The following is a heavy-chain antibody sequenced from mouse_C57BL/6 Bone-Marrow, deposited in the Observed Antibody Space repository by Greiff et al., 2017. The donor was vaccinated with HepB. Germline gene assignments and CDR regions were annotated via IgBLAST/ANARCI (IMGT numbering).Heavy chain of an antibody. D-gene: IGHD1-1*01. Sequence: EVKLVESGGGLVKPGGSLKLSCAASGFTFSDYGMHWVRQDPEKGLEWVAYISSGSSTIYYADTVKGRFTISRDNAKNTLFLQMTSLRSEDTAMYYCARPGPLLRYWYFDVWGTGTTVTVSS. CDR2: ISSGSSTI. J-gene: IGHJ1*03. CDR1: GFTFSDYG. CDR3: ARPGPLLRYWYFDV. V-gene: IGHV5-17*01.